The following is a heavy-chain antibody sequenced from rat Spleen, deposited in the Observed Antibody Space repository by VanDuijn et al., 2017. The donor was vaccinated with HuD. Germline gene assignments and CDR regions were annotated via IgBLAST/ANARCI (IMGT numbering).Heavy chain of an antibody. V-gene: IGHV3-3*01. CDR3: ARSFSYVMDA. CDR2: INSECNT. CDR1: GYSITSGYG. Sequence: EVQLQESGPGLVKPSQSLSLTCSVTGYSITSGYGWNWIRKFPGNKLEWMGYINSECNTNYNPPLKSQISITRDTSKNQFFLELTSVTTEDTATYYCARSFSYVMDAWGQGTSVTVSS. J-gene: IGHJ4*01.